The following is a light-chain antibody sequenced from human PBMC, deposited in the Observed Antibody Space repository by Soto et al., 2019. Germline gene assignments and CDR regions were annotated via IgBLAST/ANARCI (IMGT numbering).Light chain of an antibody. V-gene: IGKV1-39*01. CDR1: QSISNH. Sequence: DIQMTQSPSSLSASVEDRVIIACRASQSISNHLNWYQQKPGKAPKLLIFAASSLQSGVPSRFSGSRSGPEFTLTISCLQSEDFATYYCQQYYSYPPTFGQGTKVDI. J-gene: IGKJ1*01. CDR2: AAS. CDR3: QQYYSYPPT.